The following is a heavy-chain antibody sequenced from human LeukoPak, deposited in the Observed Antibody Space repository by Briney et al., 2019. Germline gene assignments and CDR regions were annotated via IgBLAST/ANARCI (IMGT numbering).Heavy chain of an antibody. Sequence: ASVKVSCKASGYTFTSYDINWVRQATGQGLEWMEWMNPNSGSTGYAQKFQGRVTMTRNTSISTAYMELSSLRSEDTAVYYCARGKLERRGIYGMDVWGQGTTVTVSS. J-gene: IGHJ6*02. CDR1: GYTFTSYD. CDR2: MNPNSGST. V-gene: IGHV1-8*01. CDR3: ARGKLERRGIYGMDV. D-gene: IGHD1-1*01.